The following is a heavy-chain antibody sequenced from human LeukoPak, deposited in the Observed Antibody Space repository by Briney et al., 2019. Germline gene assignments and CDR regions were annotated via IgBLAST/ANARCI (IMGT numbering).Heavy chain of an antibody. CDR3: AREGPYDFWSGYYANWLDP. Sequence: SETLSLTCTVSGGSISSYYWSWIRQPAGKGLEWIGRIYTSGSTNYNPSLKSRVTMSVDTSKNQFSLKLSSVTAADTAVYYCAREGPYDFWSGYYANWLDPWGQGTLVTVSS. CDR1: GGSISSYY. D-gene: IGHD3-3*01. CDR2: IYTSGST. J-gene: IGHJ5*02. V-gene: IGHV4-4*07.